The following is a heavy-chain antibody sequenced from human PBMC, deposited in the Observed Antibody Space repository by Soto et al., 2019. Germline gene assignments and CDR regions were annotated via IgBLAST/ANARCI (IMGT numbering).Heavy chain of an antibody. Sequence: SETLSLTCTVSGASISGFYWSWIRKSAGKGLEWIGRIYATGTTDYNPSLKSRVMMSVDTSKKQLSLKLRSVTAADTAVYYCVRDGTKTLRDWFDPWGQGISVTVSS. D-gene: IGHD1-1*01. J-gene: IGHJ5*02. CDR3: VRDGTKTLRDWFDP. CDR1: GASISGFY. V-gene: IGHV4-4*07. CDR2: IYATGTT.